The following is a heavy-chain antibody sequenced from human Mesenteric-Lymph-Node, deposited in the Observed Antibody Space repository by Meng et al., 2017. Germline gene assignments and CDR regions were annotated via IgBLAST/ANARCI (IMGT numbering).Heavy chain of an antibody. V-gene: IGHV3-23*01. D-gene: IGHD3-22*01. CDR3: ARDTYDNGGYYVDY. CDR1: GFTFSSHA. J-gene: IGHJ4*02. CDR2: IRISGP. Sequence: GESLKISCTTSGFTFSSHALSWVRQPPGKGPELVSVIRISGPYYADSVKGRFTISRDNSKNSLYLQMNSLRAEDTAVYYCARDTYDNGGYYVDYWGQGTLVTVSS.